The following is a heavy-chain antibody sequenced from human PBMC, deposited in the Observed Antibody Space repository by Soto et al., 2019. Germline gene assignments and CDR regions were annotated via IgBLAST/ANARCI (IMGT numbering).Heavy chain of an antibody. CDR3: ARGILWFGELLDY. V-gene: IGHV4-34*01. CDR1: GGSFSGYY. D-gene: IGHD3-10*01. J-gene: IGHJ4*02. Sequence: SETLSLTCAVYGGSFSGYYWSWIRQPPGKGLEWIGEINHSGSTNYNPSLKSRVTISVDTSKNQFSLKLSSVTAADTAVYYCARGILWFGELLDYWGQGTLVTVSS. CDR2: INHSGST.